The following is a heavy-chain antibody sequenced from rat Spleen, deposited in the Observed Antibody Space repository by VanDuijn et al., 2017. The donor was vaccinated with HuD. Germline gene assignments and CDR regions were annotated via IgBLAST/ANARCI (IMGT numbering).Heavy chain of an antibody. CDR2: ITNTGGNT. CDR1: GFTFNNYW. J-gene: IGHJ4*01. D-gene: IGHD1-2*01. CDR3: ARQRRIASYYSSYMAPMDA. Sequence: EVQLVESGGGLVQPGRSLKLSCVASGFTFNNYWMTWIRQAPGKGLEWVASITNTGGNTYYPDSVKGRFTISRDNAKSTLYLQMDSLRSEDTATYYCARQRRIASYYSSYMAPMDAWGQGASVTVSS. V-gene: IGHV5-31*01.